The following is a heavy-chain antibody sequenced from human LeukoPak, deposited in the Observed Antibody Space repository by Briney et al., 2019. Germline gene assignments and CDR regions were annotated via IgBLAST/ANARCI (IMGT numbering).Heavy chain of an antibody. CDR1: GGSISSYY. V-gene: IGHV4-4*09. CDR3: ARHTLGFHC. D-gene: IGHD7-27*01. J-gene: IGHJ4*02. Sequence: SETLSLTCTVSGGSISSYYWSWIRQPPGKGLEWIGYIYTSGSTNYNPSLKSRVTISVDTSKNQFSLKLSSVTAADTAVYYCARHTLGFHCWGQGTLVTVSS. CDR2: IYTSGST.